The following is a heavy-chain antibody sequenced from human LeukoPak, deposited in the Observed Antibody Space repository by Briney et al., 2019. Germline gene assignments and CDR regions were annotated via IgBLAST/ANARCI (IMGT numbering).Heavy chain of an antibody. Sequence: GGSLRLSCAASGFTLSSNYMNWVRQAPGKGLEWVSVINSAGNAYYAASVKGRFTISRDNSKNMLYLQMNSLRAEDTAVYYCAKDQPVVTPRYFDLWGRGTLVTVSS. J-gene: IGHJ2*01. D-gene: IGHD4-23*01. CDR3: AKDQPVVTPRYFDL. CDR1: GFTLSSNY. CDR2: INSAGNA. V-gene: IGHV3-53*01.